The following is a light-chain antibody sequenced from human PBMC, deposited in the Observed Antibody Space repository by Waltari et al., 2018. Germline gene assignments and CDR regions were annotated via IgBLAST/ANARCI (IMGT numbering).Light chain of an antibody. J-gene: IGKJ3*01. CDR1: QSFSTA. CDR3: QQRSNLPPFT. CDR2: DAS. Sequence: EIALTLSPATLSLSPGERASISCRASQSFSTASAWYQQNPVQAPRLLIYDASNRATGIPARFRGSGSGTDFTLTISSLEPEDFAIYYCQQRSNLPPFTFGPGTKVDIK. V-gene: IGKV3-11*01.